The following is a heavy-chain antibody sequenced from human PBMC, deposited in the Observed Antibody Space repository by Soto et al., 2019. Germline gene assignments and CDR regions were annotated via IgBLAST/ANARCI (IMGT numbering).Heavy chain of an antibody. J-gene: IGHJ4*02. Sequence: PGGSLRLSCAASGFTFTNAWMNWVRQAPGKGLEWVGRIKSKSVGRPVNYAAPVKGRFTISRDDSGNTLYLQMNSLKTEDTAVYYCATCGGDCYLNYWGQGALVTVSS. CDR2: IKSKSVGRPV. CDR1: GFTFTNAW. D-gene: IGHD2-21*02. CDR3: ATCGGDCYLNY. V-gene: IGHV3-15*01.